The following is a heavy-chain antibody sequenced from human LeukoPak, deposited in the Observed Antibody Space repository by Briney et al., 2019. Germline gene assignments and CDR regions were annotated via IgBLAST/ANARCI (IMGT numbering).Heavy chain of an antibody. CDR3: ARVRDIVVVPAALGAFDI. CDR2: INPNSGGT. D-gene: IGHD2-2*01. V-gene: IGHV1-2*02. J-gene: IGHJ3*02. Sequence: ASVKVSCKASGYTFTGYYMHWVRQAPGQGLEWMGWINPNSGGTSYAQKFQGRVTMTRDTSISTAYMELSRLRSDDTAVYYCARVRDIVVVPAALGAFDIWGQGTMVTVSS. CDR1: GYTFTGYY.